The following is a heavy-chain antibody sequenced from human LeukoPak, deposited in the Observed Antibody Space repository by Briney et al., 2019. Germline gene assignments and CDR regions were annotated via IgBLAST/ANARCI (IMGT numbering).Heavy chain of an antibody. J-gene: IGHJ6*04. CDR1: GFTFSSYS. CDR3: AELGITMIGGV. V-gene: IGHV3-48*04. D-gene: IGHD3-10*02. CDR2: ISSSGSTI. Sequence: GGSLRLSCAASGFTFSSYSTNWVRQAPGKGLEWVSYISSSGSTIYYADSGKGRFTISRDNAKNSLYLQMNSLRAEDTAVYYCAELGITMIGGVWGKGTTVTISS.